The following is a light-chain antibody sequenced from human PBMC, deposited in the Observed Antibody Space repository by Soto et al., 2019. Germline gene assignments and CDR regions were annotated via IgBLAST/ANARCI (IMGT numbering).Light chain of an antibody. CDR1: GSDVGTFNR. CDR3: SSYTSSSTYV. CDR2: DVS. V-gene: IGLV2-18*02. Sequence: QSALTQPPSVSGSPGLSVAISCTGTGSDVGTFNRVSWYQQSPGTAPKLMIYDVSDRPSGVPDRFSGSKSGNTASLTISGLQAEDEADYYCSSYTSSSTYVFGTGTKVTVL. J-gene: IGLJ1*01.